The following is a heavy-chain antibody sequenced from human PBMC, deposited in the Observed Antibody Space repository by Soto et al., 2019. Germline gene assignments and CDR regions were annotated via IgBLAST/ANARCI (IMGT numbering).Heavy chain of an antibody. CDR2: IGSNTNYK. Sequence: GGSLRLSCAASGFTFNMYSMNWLRQAPGKGLEWVSSIGSNTNYKYYADSVRGRFTISRDNAKNSVFLQMDSLRVEDTAVYYCARNGPAKGGMTGYYPDYWGQGSLVP. V-gene: IGHV3-21*01. CDR3: ARNGPAKGGMTGYYPDY. D-gene: IGHD3-9*01. CDR1: GFTFNMYS. J-gene: IGHJ4*02.